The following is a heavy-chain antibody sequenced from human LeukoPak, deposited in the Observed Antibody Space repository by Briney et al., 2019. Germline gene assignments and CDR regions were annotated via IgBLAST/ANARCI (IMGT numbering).Heavy chain of an antibody. D-gene: IGHD2-21*02. V-gene: IGHV3-20*04. CDR2: INWKGGST. CDR3: ARLTYCGGDCMGDAFDI. CDR1: GFTFDDYG. J-gene: IGHJ3*02. Sequence: GGSLRLSCAASGFTFDDYGMSWVRQAPGKGLEWVSGINWKGGSTGYADSVKGRFTISRDNAKKSLYLQMNSLRAEDTALYYCARLTYCGGDCMGDAFDIWGQGTMVTVSS.